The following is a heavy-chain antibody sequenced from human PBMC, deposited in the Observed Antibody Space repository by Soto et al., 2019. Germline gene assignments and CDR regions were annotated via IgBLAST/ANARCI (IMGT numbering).Heavy chain of an antibody. CDR3: ARQWSWPYYYYGLDV. CDR1: GYTFTTSG. CDR2: ISTYNGDT. J-gene: IGHJ6*02. V-gene: IGHV1-18*01. D-gene: IGHD1-26*01. Sequence: QVQLVQSGPEVKKPGASVKVSCEASGYTFTTSGISWVRQAPGQGLEWMGRISTYNGDTNSAQKFQGRVTMTAATSTGTVYMELMSLKSDDTAVYYCARQWSWPYYYYGLDVWGQGTTVTVSS.